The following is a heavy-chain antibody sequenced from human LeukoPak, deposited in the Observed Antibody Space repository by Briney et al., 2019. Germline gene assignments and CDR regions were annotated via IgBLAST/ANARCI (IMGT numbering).Heavy chain of an antibody. V-gene: IGHV4-34*01. Sequence: KPSETLSLTCAVYGGSFSGYYWSWIRQPPGKGLEWIGEINHSGSTNYNPSLKSRVTISVDTSKNQFSLKLSSVTAADTAVYYCARQVAAAGTYYYGMDVWGQGTTVTVSS. CDR2: INHSGST. CDR1: GGSFSGYY. CDR3: ARQVAAAGTYYYGMDV. D-gene: IGHD6-13*01. J-gene: IGHJ6*02.